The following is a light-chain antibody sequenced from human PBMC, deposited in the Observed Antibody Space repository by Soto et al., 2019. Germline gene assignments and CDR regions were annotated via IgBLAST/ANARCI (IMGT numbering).Light chain of an antibody. J-gene: IGKJ4*01. CDR1: QSVISN. CDR3: HHYYKWPLT. V-gene: IGKV3-15*01. Sequence: EIVMTQSPATLSVSPGEGATLSCRASQSVISNLAWYQQKPGQAPSLLIYDASTRATGIPARFSGSGSGTDFAGTTSSLQSQDFPVYHCHHYYKWPLTLGGGPKVDIK. CDR2: DAS.